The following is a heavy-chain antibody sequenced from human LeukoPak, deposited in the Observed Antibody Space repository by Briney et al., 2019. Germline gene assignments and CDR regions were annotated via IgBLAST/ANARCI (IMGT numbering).Heavy chain of an antibody. J-gene: IGHJ4*02. V-gene: IGHV3-11*06. CDR1: GFTFSDYY. CDR3: AREFSHYYGSGSYRYYFDY. CDR2: ISSSSSYT. Sequence: GGSLRLSCAASGFTFSDYYMSWIRQAPGKGLEWVSYISSSSSYTNYADSVKGRFTISRDNAKNSLYLQMNSLRAEDTAVYYCAREFSHYYGSGSYRYYFDYWGQGTLVTASS. D-gene: IGHD3-10*01.